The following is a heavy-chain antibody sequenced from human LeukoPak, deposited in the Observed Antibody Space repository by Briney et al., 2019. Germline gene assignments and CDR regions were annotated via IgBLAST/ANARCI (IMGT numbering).Heavy chain of an antibody. CDR1: GGTFSSYA. Sequence: GSSVKVSCKASGGTFSSYAISWVRQAPGQGLEWMGVIIPIFGTANYAQKFQGRVTITADESTSTAYMELSSLRSEDTAVYYCARAYCSGGSCYPFYYGMDVWGKGTTVTVSS. V-gene: IGHV1-69*01. D-gene: IGHD2-15*01. J-gene: IGHJ6*04. CDR3: ARAYCSGGSCYPFYYGMDV. CDR2: IIPIFGTA.